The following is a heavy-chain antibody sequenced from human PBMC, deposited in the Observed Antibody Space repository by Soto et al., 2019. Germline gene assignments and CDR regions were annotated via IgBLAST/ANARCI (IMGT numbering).Heavy chain of an antibody. CDR3: ARDGSTSWYSYDYYGMDV. J-gene: IGHJ6*02. CDR1: GFTFRTYW. D-gene: IGHD5-18*01. Sequence: EVQLVESGGGLVQPGGSLRLSCAASGFTFRTYWLSWVRQVPGKGLAWVANINLDGSEKNYVDSVKGRFTISRDNARNSLYLQMSSLRAEDTALYYCARDGSTSWYSYDYYGMDVWCQGTTVTVSS. V-gene: IGHV3-7*05. CDR2: INLDGSEK.